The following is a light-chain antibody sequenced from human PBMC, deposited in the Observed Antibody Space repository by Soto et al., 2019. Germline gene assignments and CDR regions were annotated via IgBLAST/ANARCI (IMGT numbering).Light chain of an antibody. V-gene: IGKV1-5*03. Sequence: QSPATLSGSVGDRVTIICRASQTISSWLAWYQQKPGKAPKLLIYKASTLKSGVPSRFSGSGSGTEFTLTISSLQPDDFATYYCQHYNSYSEAFG. J-gene: IGKJ2*01. CDR3: QHYNSYSEA. CDR1: QTISSW. CDR2: KAS.